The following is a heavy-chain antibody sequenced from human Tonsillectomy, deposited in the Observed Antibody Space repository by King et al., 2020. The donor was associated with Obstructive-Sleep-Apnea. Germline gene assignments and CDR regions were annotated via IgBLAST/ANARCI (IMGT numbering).Heavy chain of an antibody. Sequence: QLVQSGAEVKKPGASVKVSCKASGYTFTGYYMHWVRPAPGQGLEWMGWINPKSGGTNYAQQFQGRVTMTRDTSISTAYMELSRLRSDDTAAYYCARDCGGDWYSPTRIQVRFDYWGQGTLVTVSS. D-gene: IGHD2-21*02. CDR3: ARDCGGDWYSPTRIQVRFDY. CDR1: GYTFTGYY. J-gene: IGHJ4*02. V-gene: IGHV1-2*02. CDR2: INPKSGGT.